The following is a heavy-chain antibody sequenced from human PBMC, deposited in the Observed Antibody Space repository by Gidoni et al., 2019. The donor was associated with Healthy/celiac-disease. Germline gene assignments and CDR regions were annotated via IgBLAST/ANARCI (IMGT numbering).Heavy chain of an antibody. D-gene: IGHD3-10*01. CDR2: ISYDGSNK. CDR3: AKGPYYGSGSPSLDY. Sequence: QVQLVESGGGVVQPGRSLRLSCAASGFTLSSYGMHWVRQAPGKGLEWVAVISYDGSNKYYADSVKGRFTISRDNSKNTLYLQMNSLRAEDTAVYYCAKGPYYGSGSPSLDYWGQGTLVTVSS. V-gene: IGHV3-30*18. J-gene: IGHJ4*02. CDR1: GFTLSSYG.